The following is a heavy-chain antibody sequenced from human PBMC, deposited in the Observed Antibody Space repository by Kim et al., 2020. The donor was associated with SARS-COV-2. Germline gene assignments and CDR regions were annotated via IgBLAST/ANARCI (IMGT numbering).Heavy chain of an antibody. CDR2: TT. J-gene: IGHJ4*02. Sequence: TTDYAAPVKGRFTISRDDSKNTLYLQMNSLKTEDTAVYYCTTGGSYYVDYWGQGTLVTVSS. CDR3: TTGGSYYVDY. V-gene: IGHV3-15*01. D-gene: IGHD1-26*01.